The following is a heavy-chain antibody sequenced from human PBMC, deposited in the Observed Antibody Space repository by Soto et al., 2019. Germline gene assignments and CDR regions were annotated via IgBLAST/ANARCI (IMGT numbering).Heavy chain of an antibody. D-gene: IGHD3-16*02. Sequence: PSETLSLTCTVSGGCISSYYWSWIRQPPGKGLEWIGYIYYSGSTNYNPSLKSRVTISVDTSKNQFSLKLSSVTAADTAVYYCARATYDYIWGSYRPDAFDIWGQGTMVTVSS. V-gene: IGHV4-59*01. CDR2: IYYSGST. CDR3: ARATYDYIWGSYRPDAFDI. CDR1: GGCISSYY. J-gene: IGHJ3*02.